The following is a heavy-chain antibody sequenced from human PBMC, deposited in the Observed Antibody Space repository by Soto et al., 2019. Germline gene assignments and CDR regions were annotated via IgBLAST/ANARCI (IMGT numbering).Heavy chain of an antibody. V-gene: IGHV1-2*04. D-gene: IGHD3-10*01. Sequence: ASVKVSCKASGYTFSTYYMHWVRQAPGQGLEWMGWINPNSGGTNYAQKFQGWVTMTRDTSISTAYMELSRLRSDDTAVYYCARDWAMVRGVFDYWGQGTLVTVSS. CDR3: ARDWAMVRGVFDY. CDR2: INPNSGGT. J-gene: IGHJ4*02. CDR1: GYTFSTYY.